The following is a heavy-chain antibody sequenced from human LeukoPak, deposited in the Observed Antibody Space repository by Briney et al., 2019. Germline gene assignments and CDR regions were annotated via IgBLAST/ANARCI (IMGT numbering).Heavy chain of an antibody. J-gene: IGHJ6*02. CDR1: GGSISNNY. CDR3: ARGGYASDWHSKDV. V-gene: IGHV4-59*01. D-gene: IGHD6-25*01. CDR2: MYYSGSP. Sequence: PSETVSLTCTVSGGSISNNYWSWIRQPPGKGLEWIGYMYYSGSPNYNPSLKSRVTISVDTPKNQFSLMLSSVTAADTAVYYCARGGYASDWHSKDVWGQGTTVTVSS.